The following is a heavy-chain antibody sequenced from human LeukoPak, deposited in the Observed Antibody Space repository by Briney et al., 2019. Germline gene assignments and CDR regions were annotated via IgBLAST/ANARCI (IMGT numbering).Heavy chain of an antibody. V-gene: IGHV4-39*01. CDR1: GGSITRNY. Sequence: SETLSLTCTVSGGSITRNYWGWIRQPPGKGLEWIGSMYYSGGTYYNPSLKSRVTISIETSKNQFSLKLNSVTAADTAVYYCARLVRYCSTDSCYPFDYWGQGTLVTVSS. D-gene: IGHD2-2*01. J-gene: IGHJ4*02. CDR3: ARLVRYCSTDSCYPFDY. CDR2: MYYSGGT.